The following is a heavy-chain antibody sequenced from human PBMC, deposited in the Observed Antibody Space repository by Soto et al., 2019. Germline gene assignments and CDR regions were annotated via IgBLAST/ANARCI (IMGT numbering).Heavy chain of an antibody. Sequence: SETLSLTCTVSGGSISSYYWSWIRQPPGKGLEWIGYIYYSRSTNNNPSLKSRDTISVDTSKNQFSLKLSSVTAADTAVYYCAGATIDYYDSSGYFDYWGQGTLVTVSS. CDR2: IYYSRST. CDR3: AGATIDYYDSSGYFDY. J-gene: IGHJ4*02. D-gene: IGHD3-22*01. V-gene: IGHV4-59*01. CDR1: GGSISSYY.